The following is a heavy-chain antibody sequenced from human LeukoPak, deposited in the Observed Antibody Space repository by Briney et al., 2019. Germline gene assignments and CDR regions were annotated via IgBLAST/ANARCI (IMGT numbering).Heavy chain of an antibody. J-gene: IGHJ4*02. CDR3: ASLYGDYVAHQTYTTPFDY. CDR1: GFTFSSYW. CDR2: IKQDGGET. Sequence: GGSLRLSCAASGFTFSSYWMSWVRQAPGKGLEWVANIKQDGGETYCVDSVKGRFTISRDNAKNTLYLQMNSLRAEDTAVYYCASLYGDYVAHQTYTTPFDYWGQGTLVTVSS. D-gene: IGHD4-17*01. V-gene: IGHV3-7*01.